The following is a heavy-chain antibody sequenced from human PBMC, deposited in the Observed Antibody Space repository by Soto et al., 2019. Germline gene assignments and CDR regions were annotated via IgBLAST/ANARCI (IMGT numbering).Heavy chain of an antibody. CDR1: GGSFSGYY. V-gene: IGHV4-34*01. Sequence: SETLSLTCAVFGGSFSGYYWSWIRQPPGKGLEWIGEINHSGSTNYNPSLKSRVTMSVDTSKNQFSLRLNSVTAADTAMYYCARGDYGDNGDHWGQGTLVPVSS. J-gene: IGHJ4*02. D-gene: IGHD4-17*01. CDR2: INHSGST. CDR3: ARGDYGDNGDH.